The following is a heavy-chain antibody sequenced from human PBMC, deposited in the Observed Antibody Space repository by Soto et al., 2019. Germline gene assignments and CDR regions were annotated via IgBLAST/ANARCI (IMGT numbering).Heavy chain of an antibody. CDR1: GFTFSDYY. Sequence: PGGSLRLSCAASGFTFSDYYMSWIRQAPGKGLEWVSYISSSGSTIYYADSVKGRFTISRDNAKNSLYLQMNSLRAEDTAVYYCARGKSLLSHYYYYYGMDVWGQGTTVTVSS. D-gene: IGHD2-2*01. J-gene: IGHJ6*02. CDR3: ARGKSLLSHYYYYYGMDV. CDR2: ISSSGSTI. V-gene: IGHV3-11*01.